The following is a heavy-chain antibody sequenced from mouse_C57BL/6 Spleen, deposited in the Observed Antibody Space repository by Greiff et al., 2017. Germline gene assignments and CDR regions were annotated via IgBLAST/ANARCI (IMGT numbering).Heavy chain of an antibody. CDR1: GYTFTSYW. CDR3: ARSDGYEGDDFDY. D-gene: IGHD2-2*01. Sequence: VQLQQSGAELVKPGASVKMSCKASGYTFTSYWITWVKQRPGQGLEWIGDIYPGSGSTNYNEKFKSKATLTVDTSYSTAYMQLSSLTSEDSAVYYCARSDGYEGDDFDYWGQGTTLTVSS. CDR2: IYPGSGST. J-gene: IGHJ2*01. V-gene: IGHV1-55*01.